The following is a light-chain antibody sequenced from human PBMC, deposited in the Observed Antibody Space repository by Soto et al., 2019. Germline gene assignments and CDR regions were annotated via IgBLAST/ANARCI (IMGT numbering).Light chain of an antibody. CDR3: TSFTGSTILYV. CDR2: EVT. V-gene: IGLV2-14*01. Sequence: QSTTISKTGTSSDIGAYDFVSWYQQHPDKAPKLMVYEVTIRPSGVSNRFSGSESSNTASLTISGLQAGDEADYYCTSFTGSTILYVFGTGTKVTVL. J-gene: IGLJ1*01. CDR1: SSDIGAYDF.